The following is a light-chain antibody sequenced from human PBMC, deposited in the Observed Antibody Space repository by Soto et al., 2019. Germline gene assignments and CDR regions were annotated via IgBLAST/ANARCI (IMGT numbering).Light chain of an antibody. CDR1: QSISKY. CDR3: QQSYSNPALT. CDR2: TAS. Sequence: DIQMTQSPSSLSASVGDRVTITCRASQSISKYVNWYQQRPGKPPKLLIYTASSLQSGVPSRFSGSGSGTDFTLIISSLQPDDFATYYCQQSYSNPALTFGGGTKVEIK. J-gene: IGKJ4*01. V-gene: IGKV1-39*01.